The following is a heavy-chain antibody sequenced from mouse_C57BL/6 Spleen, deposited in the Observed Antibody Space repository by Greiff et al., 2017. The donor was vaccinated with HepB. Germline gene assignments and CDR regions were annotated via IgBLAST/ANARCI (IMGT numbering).Heavy chain of an antibody. D-gene: IGHD1-1*01. CDR3: ARGLLRSSYWYFDV. Sequence: QVQLQQSGAELVKPGASVKMSCKASGYTFTTYPIEWMKQNHGKSLEWIGNFHPYNDDTKYNEKFKGKATLTVEKSSSTVYLELSRLTSDDAAVYYCARGLLRSSYWYFDVWGTGTTVTVSS. V-gene: IGHV1-47*01. J-gene: IGHJ1*03. CDR2: FHPYNDDT. CDR1: GYTFTTYP.